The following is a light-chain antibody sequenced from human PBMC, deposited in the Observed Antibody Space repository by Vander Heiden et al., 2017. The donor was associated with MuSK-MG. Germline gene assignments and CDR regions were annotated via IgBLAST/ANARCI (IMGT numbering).Light chain of an antibody. J-gene: IGKJ2*01. CDR3: HHYGRTPPYA. Sequence: EIVLTQSPGSLSLSPGERATLSCRASQSVNSDYLAWYQHKPGQAPRLLISSASSRAAGIPDRFSGSGYGTDFTLTISRLEPEDFVVYYCHHYGRTPPYAFGQGTRLDFK. CDR1: QSVNSDY. CDR2: SAS. V-gene: IGKV3-20*01.